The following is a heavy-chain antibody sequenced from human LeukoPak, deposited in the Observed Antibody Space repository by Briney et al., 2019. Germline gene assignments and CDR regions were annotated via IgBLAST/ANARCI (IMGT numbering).Heavy chain of an antibody. D-gene: IGHD3-10*01. CDR3: ARHPPPIRVVNDAFDI. CDR2: IYTSGST. CDR1: GGSISSYY. Sequence: MPSETLSLTCTVSGGSISSYYWSWIRQPPGKGLEWIGYIYTSGSTNYNPSLKSRVTISVDTSKNQFSLKLSSVTAADTAVYYCARHPPPIRVVNDAFDIWGQGTMVTVSS. V-gene: IGHV4-4*09. J-gene: IGHJ3*02.